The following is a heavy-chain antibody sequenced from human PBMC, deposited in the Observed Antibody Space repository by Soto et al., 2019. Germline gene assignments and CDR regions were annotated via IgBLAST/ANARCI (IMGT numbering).Heavy chain of an antibody. V-gene: IGHV3-30*18. J-gene: IGHJ6*02. Sequence: GESLRLSCAASGFTFSSYGMHWVRQAPGKGLEWVAVISYDGSNKYYADSVKGRFTISRDNSKNTLYLQMNSLRAEDTAVYYCAKEQGIAAAGYYYYGMDVWGQGTTVTVSS. CDR3: AKEQGIAAAGYYYYGMDV. CDR2: ISYDGSNK. D-gene: IGHD6-13*01. CDR1: GFTFSSYG.